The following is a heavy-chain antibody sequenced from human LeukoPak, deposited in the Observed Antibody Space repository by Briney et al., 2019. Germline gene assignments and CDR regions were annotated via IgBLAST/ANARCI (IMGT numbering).Heavy chain of an antibody. D-gene: IGHD6-19*01. Sequence: PGGSLRLSCAASGFTFSSYAMHWVRQAPGKGLEYVSAISSNGGSTYYANSVKGRFTVSRDNSKNTLYLQMGSLRAEDMAVYYCARDHSSGHPNYYFDYWGQGTLATVSS. CDR3: ARDHSSGHPNYYFDY. CDR1: GFTFSSYA. V-gene: IGHV3-64*01. CDR2: ISSNGGST. J-gene: IGHJ4*02.